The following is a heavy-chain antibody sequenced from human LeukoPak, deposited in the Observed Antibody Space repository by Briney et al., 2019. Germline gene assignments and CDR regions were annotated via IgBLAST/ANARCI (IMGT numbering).Heavy chain of an antibody. CDR3: AITYYDFWSGYYYFDY. D-gene: IGHD3-3*01. V-gene: IGHV4-39*01. CDR2: IYYSGST. J-gene: IGHJ4*02. CDR1: GGSISSSSYY. Sequence: PSETLSLTCTVSGGSISSSSYYWGWIRQPPGKGLEGIGSIYYSGSTYYNPSLKSRVTISVDTSKNQFSLKLSSVTAADTAVYYCAITYYDFWSGYYYFDYWGQGTLVTVSS.